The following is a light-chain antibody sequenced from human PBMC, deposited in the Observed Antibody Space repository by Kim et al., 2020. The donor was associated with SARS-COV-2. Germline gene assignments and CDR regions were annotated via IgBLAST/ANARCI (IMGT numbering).Light chain of an antibody. Sequence: ATINCKSSQSVLYSSNNENYLAWYQQKPGQPPKLLFYWASTRESGVPDRFSGSGSGTDFTLTISSLQAEDVAVYYCQQYYSRPLTFGGGTKVEIK. CDR2: WAS. CDR3: QQYYSRPLT. V-gene: IGKV4-1*01. CDR1: QSVLYSSNNENY. J-gene: IGKJ4*01.